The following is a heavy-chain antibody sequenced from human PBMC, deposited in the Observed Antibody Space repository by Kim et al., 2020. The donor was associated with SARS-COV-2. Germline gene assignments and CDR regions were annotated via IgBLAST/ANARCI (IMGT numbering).Heavy chain of an antibody. CDR1: GFTFSSYG. CDR2: ISYDGSNK. V-gene: IGHV3-30*18. D-gene: IGHD3-16*01. Sequence: GGYLRLSCAASGFTFSSYGMHWVRQAPGKGLEWVAVISYDGSNKYYADSVKGRFTISRDNSKNTLYLQMNSLRAEDTAVYYCAKVPKPLWGLFDYWGQGTLVTVSS. J-gene: IGHJ4*02. CDR3: AKVPKPLWGLFDY.